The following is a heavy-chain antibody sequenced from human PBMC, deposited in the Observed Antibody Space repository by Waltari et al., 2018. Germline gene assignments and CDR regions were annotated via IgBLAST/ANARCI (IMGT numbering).Heavy chain of an antibody. Sequence: QVQLQQWGAGLLKPSETLSLTCAVYGGSFSGYYWSWIRQPPGKGLEWIGEINHSGSTNDNPALKSRVTISGDTSKNQFSLKLSSGTAADTAVYYCARGGNYDFWSGYFNYYYYYGMDVWGQGTTVTVSS. CDR2: INHSGST. CDR1: GGSFSGYY. D-gene: IGHD3-3*01. CDR3: ARGGNYDFWSGYFNYYYYYGMDV. V-gene: IGHV4-34*01. J-gene: IGHJ6*02.